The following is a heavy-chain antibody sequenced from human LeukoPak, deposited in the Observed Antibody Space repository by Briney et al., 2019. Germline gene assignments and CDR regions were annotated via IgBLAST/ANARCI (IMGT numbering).Heavy chain of an antibody. J-gene: IGHJ6*03. CDR1: GFTLSNFA. CDR2: ISGGGGTT. D-gene: IGHD3-22*01. CDR3: ANGLYDSSGSPNYYYYMDV. V-gene: IGHV3-23*01. Sequence: PGGSLRLSCAASGFTLSNFAMTWVRQAPGKGLEWVSGISGGGGTTYHADSVKGRFTISKDNSKSTVFLQMNSLRAEDTAVYYCANGLYDSSGSPNYYYYMDVWGKGTTVTVSS.